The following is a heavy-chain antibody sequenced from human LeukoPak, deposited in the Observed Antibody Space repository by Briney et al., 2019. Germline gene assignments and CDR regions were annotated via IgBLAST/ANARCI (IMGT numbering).Heavy chain of an antibody. V-gene: IGHV3-9*01. J-gene: IGHJ3*02. CDR1: GFTFDDYA. Sequence: GGSLRLSCAASGFTFDDYAMHWVRQAPGKGLEWVSGISWNSGSIGYADSVKGRFTISRDNAKNSLYLQMNSLRVEDTAVYYCARDRSGSSSVDDAFDIWGQGIMVTVSS. D-gene: IGHD1-26*01. CDR3: ARDRSGSSSVDDAFDI. CDR2: ISWNSGSI.